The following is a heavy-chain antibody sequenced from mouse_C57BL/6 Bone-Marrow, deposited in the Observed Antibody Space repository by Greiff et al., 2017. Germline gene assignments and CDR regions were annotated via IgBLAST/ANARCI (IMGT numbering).Heavy chain of an antibody. D-gene: IGHD2-4*01. CDR3: ARDSLYDYYWYFDV. V-gene: IGHV3-6*01. J-gene: IGHJ1*03. CDR2: ISYDGSN. Sequence: EVHLVESGPGLVKPSQSLSLTCSVTGYSITSGYYWNWIRQFPGNKLEWMGYISYDGSNNYNPSLKNRISITRDTSENQFFLKLNSVTTEDTATYYCARDSLYDYYWYFDVWGTGTTVTVSS. CDR1: GYSITSGYY.